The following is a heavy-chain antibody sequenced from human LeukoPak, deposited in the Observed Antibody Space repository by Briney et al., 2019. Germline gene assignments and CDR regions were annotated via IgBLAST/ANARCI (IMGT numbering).Heavy chain of an antibody. D-gene: IGHD5-24*01. V-gene: IGHV3-30*03. CDR1: GFTFSSYG. CDR3: ARTKEMATISYFDS. J-gene: IGHJ4*02. CDR2: ISYDGSNK. Sequence: PGGSLRLSCAASGFTFSSYGMHWVRQAPGKGLEWVAVISYDGSNKYYADSVKGRFTISRDNSKNTLYLQMNSPRAEDTAVYYCARTKEMATISYFDSWGQGTLVTVSS.